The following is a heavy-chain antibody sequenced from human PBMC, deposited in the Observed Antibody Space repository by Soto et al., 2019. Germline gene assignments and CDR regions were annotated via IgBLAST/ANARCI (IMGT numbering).Heavy chain of an antibody. CDR3: ARGGYSGYADY. CDR2: IYYSGST. CDR1: GGSISSGGYY. Sequence: QVQLQESGPGLVKPSQTLSLTCTVSGGSISSGGYYWSWIRQQPGKGLEWIGYIYYSGSTYYNPSLKRRVTISVDTSKNQFSLKLSSVTAADTAVYYCARGGYSGYADYWGQGTLVTVSS. V-gene: IGHV4-31*03. J-gene: IGHJ4*02. D-gene: IGHD5-12*01.